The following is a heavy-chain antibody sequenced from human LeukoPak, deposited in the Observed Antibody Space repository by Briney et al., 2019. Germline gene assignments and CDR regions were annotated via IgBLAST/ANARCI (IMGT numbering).Heavy chain of an antibody. Sequence: PSETLSLTCTVSGGSISSSSYYWGWIRQPPGKGLEWIGSIYYSGSTYYNPSLKSRVTISVDTSKNQFSLKLSSVTAADTAVYYCARRIRYSDYGQWEYYFDYRGQGTLVTVSS. CDR3: ARRIRYSDYGQWEYYFDY. CDR1: GGSISSSSYY. V-gene: IGHV4-39*01. CDR2: IYYSGST. J-gene: IGHJ4*02. D-gene: IGHD5-12*01.